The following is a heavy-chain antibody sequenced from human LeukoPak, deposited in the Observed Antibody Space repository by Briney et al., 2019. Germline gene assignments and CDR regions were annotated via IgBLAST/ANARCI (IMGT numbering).Heavy chain of an antibody. J-gene: IGHJ4*02. CDR3: ARSRSGSYLLGY. CDR2: INPSGGST. V-gene: IGHV1-46*01. D-gene: IGHD1-26*01. Sequence: ASVTVSCKASGGTFSSYAISWVRQAPGQGLERMGIINPSGGSTSYAQKFQGRVTMTRDTSTSTDYMELSSLRSEDTAVYYCARSRSGSYLLGYWGQGTLVTVSS. CDR1: GGTFSSYA.